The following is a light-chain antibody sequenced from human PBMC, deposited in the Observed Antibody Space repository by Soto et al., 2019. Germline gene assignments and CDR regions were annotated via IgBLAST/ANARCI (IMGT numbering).Light chain of an antibody. Sequence: QSALTQPASVSGSPGQSITISCTGTSSDVGGYSNVSWYQQHPGKAPKLMIYDVSNRPSGVSNRFSGSKSGNTASLTISGLQAEDEADYYCSSYTSSSTRVFGGGTKVTVL. V-gene: IGLV2-14*01. J-gene: IGLJ2*01. CDR2: DVS. CDR1: SSDVGGYSN. CDR3: SSYTSSSTRV.